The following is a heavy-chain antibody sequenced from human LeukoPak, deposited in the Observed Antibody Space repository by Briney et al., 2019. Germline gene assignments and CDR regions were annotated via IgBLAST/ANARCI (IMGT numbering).Heavy chain of an antibody. V-gene: IGHV3-23*01. CDR1: GFTFISKA. Sequence: GGSLRLSCVASGFTFISKAMSWVRQAPGKGLEWVSGVLSDGGTTYYADSVKGRFTISRDNSRNTLYLQMNSLRAEDTAVYSCARDLSGLDAFDIWGQGTMVTVSS. D-gene: IGHD3-3*02. CDR3: ARDLSGLDAFDI. CDR2: VLSDGGTT. J-gene: IGHJ3*02.